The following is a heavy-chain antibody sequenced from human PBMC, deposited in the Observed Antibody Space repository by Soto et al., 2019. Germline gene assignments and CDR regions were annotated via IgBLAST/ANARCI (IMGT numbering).Heavy chain of an antibody. D-gene: IGHD5-18*01. CDR1: GGSIRSYD. J-gene: IGHJ5*02. V-gene: IGHV4-59*01. Sequence: XATLSLTITVCGGSIRSYDLSWIRQPPGKGLEWIGYIYYSGSTNYNPSLKSRVTISVDTSKNQFSLKLSSVTAADTAVYYCARDSLIGYSYGWFDPWAQGTLVPVSS. CDR3: ARDSLIGYSYGWFDP. CDR2: IYYSGST.